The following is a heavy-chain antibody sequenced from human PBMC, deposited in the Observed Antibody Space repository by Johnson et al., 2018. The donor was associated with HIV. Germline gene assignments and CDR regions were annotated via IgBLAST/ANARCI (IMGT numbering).Heavy chain of an antibody. CDR1: DFTFTNYG. J-gene: IGHJ3*02. V-gene: IGHV3-30*02. D-gene: IGHD4/OR15-4a*01. Sequence: QVQLVESGGGAVQPGGSLRLSCAGSDFTFTNYGMHWVRQAPGKGLEWVAFIQYDGSNKYYADSVKGRFTISRDNSNNMLYLQMNSLRAEDTALYYCAKAEDEVLPFDIWGQGTMVTVSS. CDR2: IQYDGSNK. CDR3: AKAEDEVLPFDI.